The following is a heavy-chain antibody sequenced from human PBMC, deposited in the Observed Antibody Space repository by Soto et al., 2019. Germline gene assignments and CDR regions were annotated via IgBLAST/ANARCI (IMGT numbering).Heavy chain of an antibody. D-gene: IGHD3-3*01. CDR3: ARAPILVGVTMHEYYFDY. CDR2: IIPSFDTP. CDR1: GGTFSNSV. V-gene: IGHV1-69*13. Sequence: SVKVSCKASGGTFSNSVISWVRQAPGQGLEWVGGIIPSFDTPNYAQRLQGRVTIIADESTNTAYLELSSLRSEDTAVYYCARAPILVGVTMHEYYFDYWGQGTLVTVSS. J-gene: IGHJ4*02.